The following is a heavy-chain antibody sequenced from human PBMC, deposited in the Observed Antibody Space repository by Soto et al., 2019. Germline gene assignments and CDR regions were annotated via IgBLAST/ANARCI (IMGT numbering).Heavy chain of an antibody. CDR2: IWSDGSDQ. CDR1: GFSIRTYG. Sequence: SGGGVVQPGKSLRLSCVASGFSIRTYGMHWVRQAPGKGLEWVAVIWSDGSDQLYADSMKGRLTISRDNAKNTLYLQVNSLRADDTAAYFCATEPRMSSRGRGGMDVWGHGTTVIVSS. CDR3: ATEPRMSSRGRGGMDV. D-gene: IGHD3-10*01. J-gene: IGHJ6*02. V-gene: IGHV3-33*01.